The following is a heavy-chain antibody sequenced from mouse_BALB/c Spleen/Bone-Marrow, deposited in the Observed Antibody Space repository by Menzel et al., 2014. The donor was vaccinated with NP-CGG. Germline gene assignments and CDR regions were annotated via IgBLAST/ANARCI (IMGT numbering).Heavy chain of an antibody. CDR3: ARDAMDY. CDR2: ISTYYGDA. CDR1: GYTFTDYA. Sequence: VQLQQSGAELVRPGVSVKISCKGSGYTFTDYAMHWVRQSHAKSLEWIGVISTYYGDASYNQKFKGKATMTVDKSSSTAYMELARLTSEDSAIYYCARDAMDYWGQGTSVTVSS. V-gene: IGHV1S137*01. J-gene: IGHJ4*01.